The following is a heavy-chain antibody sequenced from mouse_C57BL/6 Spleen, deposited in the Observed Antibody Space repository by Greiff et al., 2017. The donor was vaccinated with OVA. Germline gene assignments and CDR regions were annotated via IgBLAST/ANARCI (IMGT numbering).Heavy chain of an antibody. Sequence: VQLQQSGAELVKPGASVKISCKASGYAFSSYWMNWVKQRPGTGLEWIGQIYPGDGDTNYNGKFKGKATLTADKSSSTAYMQLSSLTSEDSAVYFCARGDSSGYPFAYWGQGTLVTVSA. V-gene: IGHV1-80*01. CDR1: GYAFSSYW. D-gene: IGHD3-2*02. J-gene: IGHJ3*01. CDR3: ARGDSSGYPFAY. CDR2: IYPGDGDT.